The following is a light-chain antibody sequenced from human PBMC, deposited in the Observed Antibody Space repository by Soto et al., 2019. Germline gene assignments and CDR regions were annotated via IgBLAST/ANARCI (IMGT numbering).Light chain of an antibody. CDR1: QSISDT. V-gene: IGKV3-15*01. J-gene: IGKJ5*01. CDR2: SAS. CDR3: QQYNYWPS. Sequence: EILLTQSPATLSVSPGGRGTLSCRASQSISDTVAWYQQKPGQAPRLLIYSASRGATGFPARFSGGGSGTDFTITISSLQSEDFAVYFYQQYNYWPSFGQGTRLEIK.